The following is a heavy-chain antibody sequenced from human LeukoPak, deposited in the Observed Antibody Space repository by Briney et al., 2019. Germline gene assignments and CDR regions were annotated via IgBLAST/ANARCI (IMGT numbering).Heavy chain of an antibody. V-gene: IGHV4-30-4*08. D-gene: IGHD3-3*01. CDR1: GGSISSGDYY. J-gene: IGHJ5*02. Sequence: PSETLSLTCTVSGGSISSGDYYWSWIRQPPGKGLEWIGYIYYSGSTYYNPSLKSRVTISVDTSKNQFSLKLSSVTAADTAVYYCARGTCYDFWSGYTNWFDPWGQGTLVTVSS. CDR2: IYYSGST. CDR3: ARGTCYDFWSGYTNWFDP.